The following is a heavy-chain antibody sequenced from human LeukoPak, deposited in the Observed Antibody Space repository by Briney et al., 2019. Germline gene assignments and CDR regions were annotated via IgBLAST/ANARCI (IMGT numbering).Heavy chain of an antibody. CDR1: GFTVSSNY. V-gene: IGHV3-30-3*01. J-gene: IGHJ4*02. CDR2: TSYDGSNN. CDR3: ARDWFHSRGWYWYFDY. D-gene: IGHD6-19*01. Sequence: PGGSLRLSCAASGFTVSSNYMSWVRQAPGKGLEWVAVTSYDGSNNYYADSVKGRFTIFRDNSQNTLYLQMNTLRAEDTAVYYCARDWFHSRGWYWYFDYWGQGTLVTVSS.